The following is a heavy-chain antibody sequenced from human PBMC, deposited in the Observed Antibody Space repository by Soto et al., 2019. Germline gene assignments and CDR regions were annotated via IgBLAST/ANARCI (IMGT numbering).Heavy chain of an antibody. Sequence: SETLSLTCTVSGGSISSSSYYWGWIRQPPGEGLEWIGSIYYSGSTYYNPSLKSRVTISVDTSKNQFSLKLSSVTAADTAVYYCARRVTIFGVVIIESWFDPWGQGTLVTVS. V-gene: IGHV4-39*01. D-gene: IGHD3-3*01. CDR3: ARRVTIFGVVIIESWFDP. J-gene: IGHJ5*02. CDR2: IYYSGST. CDR1: GGSISSSSYY.